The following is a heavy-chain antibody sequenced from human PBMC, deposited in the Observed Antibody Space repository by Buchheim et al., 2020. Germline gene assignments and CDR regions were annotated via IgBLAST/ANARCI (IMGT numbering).Heavy chain of an antibody. D-gene: IGHD2-21*01. CDR3: ARGTGQIVYFYGMDV. Sequence: QVLLQQGGARLLKPSETLSLTCDVSDGSFSSFYWTWIRQPPGKGLEWIGEFNYDGRTNYSPSLKSRVIISVARSRNQFSLNLRSVTAADTGVYYCARGTGQIVYFYGMDVWGQGTT. V-gene: IGHV4-34*01. CDR2: FNYDGRT. CDR1: DGSFSSFY. J-gene: IGHJ6*02.